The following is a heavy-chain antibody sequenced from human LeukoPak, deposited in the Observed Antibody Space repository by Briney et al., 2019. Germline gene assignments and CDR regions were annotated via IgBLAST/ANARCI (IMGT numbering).Heavy chain of an antibody. Sequence: GRSLRLSCAASGFTFSGYATHWVRQAPGKGLEWVAVISYDGSNKYYADSVKGRFTISRDNSKNTLYLQMNSLRAEDTAVYYCAREMGGSGSYVVDYWGQGTLVTVSS. V-gene: IGHV3-30*04. D-gene: IGHD3-10*01. J-gene: IGHJ4*02. CDR3: AREMGGSGSYVVDY. CDR2: ISYDGSNK. CDR1: GFTFSGYA.